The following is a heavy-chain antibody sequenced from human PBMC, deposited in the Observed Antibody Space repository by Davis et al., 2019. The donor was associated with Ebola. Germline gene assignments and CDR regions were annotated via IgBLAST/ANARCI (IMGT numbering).Heavy chain of an antibody. Sequence: GESLKISCAASGFTVSSNYMSWVRQAPGKGLEWVSVIYSGGSTYYADSVKGRFTISRDNSKNTLYLQMSSLRAEDTAVYYCVKEIVVVPAASEPVGPIDYWGQGTLVTVSS. J-gene: IGHJ4*02. D-gene: IGHD2-2*01. CDR3: VKEIVVVPAASEPVGPIDY. CDR2: IYSGGST. V-gene: IGHV3-53*05. CDR1: GFTVSSNY.